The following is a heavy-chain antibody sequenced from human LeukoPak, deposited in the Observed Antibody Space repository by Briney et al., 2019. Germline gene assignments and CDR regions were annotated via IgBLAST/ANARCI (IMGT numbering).Heavy chain of an antibody. J-gene: IGHJ4*02. CDR1: GFSVNNLY. CDR2: IYSGDRI. D-gene: IGHD5-18*01. Sequence: PGGSLRLSCTPSGFSVNNLYMRWVRQAPGKGLVWVSVIYSGDRIYYADCVKGRFTISRDTSKNTVYLQMNSLRPEETAVYYCARDGEYSYGYGFDYWGQGTLVTVSS. CDR3: ARDGEYSYGYGFDY. V-gene: IGHV3-66*01.